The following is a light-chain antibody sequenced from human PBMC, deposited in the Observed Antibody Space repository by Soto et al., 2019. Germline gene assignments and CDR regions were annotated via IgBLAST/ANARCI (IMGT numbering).Light chain of an antibody. V-gene: IGLV2-14*01. J-gene: IGLJ1*01. CDR2: EVR. CDR1: SSDVGSYNY. Sequence: QLVLTQPASVSGSPGQSITISCTGTSSDVGSYNYVAWYQQFPGKTPKLMIYEVRNRPSGVSSRFSGSKSGNTASLTISWLQAEDEADYYCISYTGSDTSYVFGTGTKLTGL. CDR3: ISYTGSDTSYV.